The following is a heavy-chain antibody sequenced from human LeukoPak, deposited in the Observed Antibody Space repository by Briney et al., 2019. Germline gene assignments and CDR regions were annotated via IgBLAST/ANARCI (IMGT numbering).Heavy chain of an antibody. CDR3: ARSSTQNYYYYYYYMDV. J-gene: IGHJ6*03. Sequence: GSLRLSCAASEFPFNGYWMSWVRQAPGKGLECVANINQDGSEKYYVDSVRGRFTISRDNAKNSLYLQMNNLRLEDTAVYYCARSSTQNYYYYYYYMDVWGKGTTVTVSS. D-gene: IGHD2-2*01. CDR1: EFPFNGYW. CDR2: INQDGSEK. V-gene: IGHV3-7*01.